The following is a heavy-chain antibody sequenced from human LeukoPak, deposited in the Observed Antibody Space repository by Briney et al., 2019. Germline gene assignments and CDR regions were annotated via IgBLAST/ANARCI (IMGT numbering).Heavy chain of an antibody. V-gene: IGHV1-69*01. D-gene: IGHD3-3*01. CDR3: ARVPVTTFGVVNIGRNYYYGMDV. CDR2: IIPIFGTA. CDR1: GGTFSSYA. J-gene: IGHJ6*02. Sequence: SVKVSCKASGGTFSSYAISWVRQAPGQGLEWMGGIIPIFGTANYAQKFQGRVTITADESTSTAYMELSSLRSEDTAVYYCARVPVTTFGVVNIGRNYYYGMDVWGQGTTVTVSS.